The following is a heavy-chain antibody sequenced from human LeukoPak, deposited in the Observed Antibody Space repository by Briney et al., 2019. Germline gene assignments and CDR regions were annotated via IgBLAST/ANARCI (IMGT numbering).Heavy chain of an antibody. CDR3: ARGTTIWFDP. V-gene: IGHV4-4*07. J-gene: IGHJ5*02. CDR1: GASIRSYC. CDR2: IYTTGST. Sequence: SETLSLTCTVSGASIRSYCWNWIRQPAGKGLEWIGRIYTTGSTNYNPSLKSRVTMSVDTSKNQFSLKLSSVTAADTAVYYCARGTTIWFDPWGQGTLVTVSS. D-gene: IGHD1-14*01.